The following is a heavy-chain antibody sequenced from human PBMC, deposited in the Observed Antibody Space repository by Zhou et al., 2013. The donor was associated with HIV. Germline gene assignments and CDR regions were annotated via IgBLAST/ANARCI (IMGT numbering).Heavy chain of an antibody. Sequence: QVQLVQSGAEVKKPGSSVKVSCKASGGTFSNYAISWVRQAPGQGLEWMGGIIPRFGTTNYAQKFQGRVTITTDESTNTAYMELSSLRSEDTAVYYCGSRTYCGGDCYSPIDYWGQGTLVTVSS. CDR3: GSRTYCGGDCYSPIDY. CDR2: IIPRFGTT. J-gene: IGHJ4*02. CDR1: GGTFSNYA. D-gene: IGHD2-21*01. V-gene: IGHV1-69*05.